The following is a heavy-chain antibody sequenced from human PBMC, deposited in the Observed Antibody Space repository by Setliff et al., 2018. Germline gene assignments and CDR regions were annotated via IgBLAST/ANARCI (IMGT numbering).Heavy chain of an antibody. Sequence: VASVKVSCKASGYTFTTYYMHWVRQAPGQGLEWMGIINPSGGSTSYAQKFQGRVTMTRDTSTSTVYMALSSLRSEDTAVYYCAKDNGGNPDCDYWGQGTLVTVSS. CDR2: INPSGGST. CDR3: AKDNGGNPDCDY. CDR1: GYTFTTYY. J-gene: IGHJ4*02. V-gene: IGHV1-46*01. D-gene: IGHD2-15*01.